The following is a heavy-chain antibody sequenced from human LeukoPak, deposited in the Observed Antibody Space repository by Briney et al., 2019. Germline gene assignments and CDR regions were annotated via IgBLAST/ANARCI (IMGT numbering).Heavy chain of an antibody. J-gene: IGHJ4*02. CDR2: IIPIFGTA. CDR3: ARAYSAGSGWYSGPLDY. CDR1: GGTFSSYA. V-gene: IGHV1-69*06. D-gene: IGHD6-19*01. Sequence: GASVKVSCKASGGTFSSYAISWVRQAPGQGLEWMGGIIPIFGTANYAQKFQGRVTITADKSTSTAYMELSSLRSEDTAVYYCARAYSAGSGWYSGPLDYWGQGTLVTVSS.